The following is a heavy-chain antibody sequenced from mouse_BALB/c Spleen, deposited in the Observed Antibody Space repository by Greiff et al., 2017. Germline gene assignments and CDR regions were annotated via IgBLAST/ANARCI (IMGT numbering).Heavy chain of an antibody. D-gene: IGHD1-1*01. V-gene: IGHV14-3*02. CDR1: GFNIKDTY. Sequence: VQLQQSGAELVKPGASVKLSCTASGFNIKDTYMHWVKQRPEQGLEWIGRIDPANGNTKYDPKFQGKATITADTSSNTAYLQLSSLTSEDTAVYYCSRDYCGSEGFAYWGQGTLVTVSA. J-gene: IGHJ3*01. CDR2: IDPANGNT. CDR3: SRDYCGSEGFAY.